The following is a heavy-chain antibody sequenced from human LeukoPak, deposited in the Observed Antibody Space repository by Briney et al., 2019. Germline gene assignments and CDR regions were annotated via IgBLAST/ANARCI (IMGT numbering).Heavy chain of an antibody. V-gene: IGHV1-18*01. CDR2: ISAYNGNT. J-gene: IGHJ4*02. CDR3: ARVRMSGSYYGTFDY. Sequence: ASVKVSCKASGYTFTSYGISWVRQAPGQGLEWMGWISAYNGNTNYAQKLQGRVTMTTDTSTSTAYMELRSLRSDDTAVYYRARVRMSGSYYGTFDYWGQGTLVTVSS. D-gene: IGHD1-26*01. CDR1: GYTFTSYG.